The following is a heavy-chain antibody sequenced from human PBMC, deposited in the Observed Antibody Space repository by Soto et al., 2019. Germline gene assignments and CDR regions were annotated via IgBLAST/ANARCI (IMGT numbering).Heavy chain of an antibody. CDR3: AKDRSGYSGPYYYYYGMDV. CDR2: ISYDGSNK. V-gene: IGHV3-30*18. CDR1: GFTLSSYG. J-gene: IGHJ6*02. Sequence: ESGGGVVQPGRSLRLSCAASGFTLSSYGMHWVRQAPGKGLEWVAVISYDGSNKYYADSVKGRFTISRDNSKNTLYLQMNSLRAEDTAVYYCAKDRSGYSGPYYYYYGMDVWGQGTTVTVSS. D-gene: IGHD5-12*01.